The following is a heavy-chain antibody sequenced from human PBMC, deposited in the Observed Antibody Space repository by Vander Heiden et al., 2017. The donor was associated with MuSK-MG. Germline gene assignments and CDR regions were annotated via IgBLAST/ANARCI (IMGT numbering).Heavy chain of an antibody. D-gene: IGHD5-12*01. CDR3: AREGIENSGYDNYFDY. V-gene: IGHV4-31*03. CDR1: GGSISRGTYY. CDR2: IYYNGIT. Sequence: QVQLQESGPGLVKPSQTLSLTCTVSGGSISRGTYYWNWIRQLPGKGLEWIGYIYYNGITYYNPSLKRRVSISKDTSQNQFALKLSSVSAADTAVYYCAREGIENSGYDNYFDYWGQGTLVTVYS. J-gene: IGHJ4*02.